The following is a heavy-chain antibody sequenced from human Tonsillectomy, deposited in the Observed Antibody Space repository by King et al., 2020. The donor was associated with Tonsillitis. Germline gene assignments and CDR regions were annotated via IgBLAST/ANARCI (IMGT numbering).Heavy chain of an antibody. CDR3: ATNKRDTAMVAHYYYGMDV. V-gene: IGHV1-2*02. Sequence: VQLVESGAEVKKPGASVKVSCKASGYTFTGYYMHWVRQAPGQGLEWMGWINPNSGGTNYAQKFQGRVTMTRDTSISTAYMELSRLRSDDTAVYYCATNKRDTAMVAHYYYGMDVWGQGTTVTVSS. D-gene: IGHD5-18*01. CDR2: INPNSGGT. J-gene: IGHJ6*02. CDR1: GYTFTGYY.